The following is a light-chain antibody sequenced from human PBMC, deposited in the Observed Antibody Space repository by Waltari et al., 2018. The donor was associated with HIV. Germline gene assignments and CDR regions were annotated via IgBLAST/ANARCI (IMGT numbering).Light chain of an antibody. V-gene: IGLV3-21*01. Sequence: YVLTQPPSVSVAPGKTATITCGGNNIGDKHVPWYQQKSGQAPVLVIYDDKLRPSGIPARISGSNSGGTATLTISGVVVGDEAEYYCQVFENSRDQAFGTGTKVTVL. CDR2: DDK. CDR3: QVFENSRDQA. CDR1: NIGDKH. J-gene: IGLJ1*01.